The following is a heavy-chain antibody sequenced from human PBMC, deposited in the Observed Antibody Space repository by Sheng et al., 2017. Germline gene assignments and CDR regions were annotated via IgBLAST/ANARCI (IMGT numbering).Heavy chain of an antibody. CDR3: ASRGYYYDSSGYDY. J-gene: IGHJ4*02. CDR1: GGSFSGYY. D-gene: IGHD3-22*01. Sequence: QVQLQQWGAGLLKPSETLSLTCAVYGGSFSGYYWSWIRQPPGKGLEWIGEINHSGSTNYNPSLKSRVTISVDTSKNQFSLKLSSVTAADTAVYYCASRGYYYDSSGYDYWGQGTLVTVSS. CDR2: INHSGST. V-gene: IGHV4-34*01.